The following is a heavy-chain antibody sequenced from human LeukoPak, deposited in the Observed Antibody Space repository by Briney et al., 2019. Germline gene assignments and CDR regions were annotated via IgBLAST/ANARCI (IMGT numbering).Heavy chain of an antibody. Sequence: GGSLRLSCAASGFTFSSYWMSWVRQAPGKGLEWVANIKHDGSVQYCVDSVKGRFTISRDNAKNSLYLQMNSLRAEDTAVYSCAKDRLGALLYFDSWGQGTLVTVSS. CDR2: IKHDGSVQ. J-gene: IGHJ4*02. CDR1: GFTFSSYW. D-gene: IGHD1-26*01. V-gene: IGHV3-7*03. CDR3: AKDRLGALLYFDS.